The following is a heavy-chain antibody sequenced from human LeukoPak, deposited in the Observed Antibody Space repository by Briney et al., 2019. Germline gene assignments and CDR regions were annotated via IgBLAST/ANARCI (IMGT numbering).Heavy chain of an antibody. CDR2: INPHSGDA. CDR1: GYIFTGYY. V-gene: IGHV1-2*02. D-gene: IGHD5-24*01. Sequence: ASVKVSCKASGYIFTGYYIHWVRQAPGQGLEWMAWINPHSGDANYAPKFQGRITLTRDTSVSIDYMELSSLSSDDTAVYYCARDGDGRINFDYWGQGTLVTVSS. J-gene: IGHJ4*02. CDR3: ARDGDGRINFDY.